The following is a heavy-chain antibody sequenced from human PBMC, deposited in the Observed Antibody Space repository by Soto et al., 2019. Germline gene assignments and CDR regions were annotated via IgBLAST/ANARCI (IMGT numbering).Heavy chain of an antibody. CDR3: ARILFGRSVAGGYFYMDV. CDR1: GFSLSNGKVG. Sequence: SGPTLVNPTETLTLTCTVSGFSLSNGKVGVSWIRQPPGKALEWLAHIFSNDEKSYRTSLKSRLTISEDTSKSQVVLTMANVDPVDTATYYCARILFGRSVAGGYFYMDVWGKGTTVTVSS. J-gene: IGHJ6*03. D-gene: IGHD6-19*01. CDR2: IFSNDEK. V-gene: IGHV2-26*01.